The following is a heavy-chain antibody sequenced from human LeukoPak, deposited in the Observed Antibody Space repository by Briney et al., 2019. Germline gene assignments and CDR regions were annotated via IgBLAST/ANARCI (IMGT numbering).Heavy chain of an antibody. J-gene: IGHJ4*02. Sequence: SETLSLTCAVYGWSFSGYYWSWIRQPPGKGLEWIGEINHSGSTNYNPSLKSRVTISVDTSKNQFSLKLSSVTAADTAVYYCAKRYCSSTTCYDDRGAFDYWGQGTLVTVSS. D-gene: IGHD2-2*01. CDR3: AKRYCSSTTCYDDRGAFDY. CDR2: INHSGST. V-gene: IGHV4-34*01. CDR1: GWSFSGYY.